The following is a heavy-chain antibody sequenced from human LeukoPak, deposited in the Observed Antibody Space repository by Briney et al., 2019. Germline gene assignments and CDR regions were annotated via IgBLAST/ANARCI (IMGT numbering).Heavy chain of an antibody. D-gene: IGHD3-16*02. CDR1: GGSISSSSYY. Sequence: PSETLSLTCTVSGGSISSSSYYWGWIRQPPGKGLEWIGSIYYSGSTYYNPSLKSRVTISVDTSKNQFSLKLSSVTAADTAVYYCARRVMITFGGVIAPNWFDPWGQGTLVTVSS. CDR2: IYYSGST. J-gene: IGHJ5*02. CDR3: ARRVMITFGGVIAPNWFDP. V-gene: IGHV4-39*01.